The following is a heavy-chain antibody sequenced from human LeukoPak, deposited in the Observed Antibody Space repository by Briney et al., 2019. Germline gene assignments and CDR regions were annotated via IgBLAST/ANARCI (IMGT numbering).Heavy chain of an antibody. V-gene: IGHV4-59*08. CDR3: ARRDTGWNYCDY. CDR2: IHYKGST. J-gene: IGHJ4*02. D-gene: IGHD6-19*01. CDR1: GDSINGHY. Sequence: SETLSLTCTISGDSINGHYWSWIRQPPGKRLEWIGDIHYKGSTNYNLSLKSRVTIPVDTSKNHLSLNFTTLLAADTAIYYCARRDTGWNYCDYWGQGILVTVSS.